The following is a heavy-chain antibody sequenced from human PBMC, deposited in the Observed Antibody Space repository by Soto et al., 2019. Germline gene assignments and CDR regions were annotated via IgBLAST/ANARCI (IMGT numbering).Heavy chain of an antibody. Sequence: PGGALRLSCAASGFTFNSYCMQWVRQAPGKGLEWVAVISYDGSNKYYADSVKGRFTISRDNSKNTLYLQMNSLRAEDTAVYYCAKEERRYSSGWAWFDYWGQGTLVTVSS. V-gene: IGHV3-30*18. CDR1: GFTFNSYC. CDR3: AKEERRYSSGWAWFDY. D-gene: IGHD6-19*01. CDR2: ISYDGSNK. J-gene: IGHJ4*02.